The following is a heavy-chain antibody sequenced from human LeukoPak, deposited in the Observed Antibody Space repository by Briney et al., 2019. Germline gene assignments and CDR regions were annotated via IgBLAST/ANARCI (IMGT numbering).Heavy chain of an antibody. D-gene: IGHD3-3*01. CDR1: GYTLTELS. V-gene: IGHV1-24*01. Sequence: ASVKVSCKVSGYTLTELSMHWVRQAPGKGLEWMGGFDPEDGETIYAQKFQGRVTLTQDTATDTAYMDLSSLTPEDTAVYYCATGFRFTVFGVVRYVGYYYMDVWGKGTTVTVSS. CDR2: FDPEDGET. CDR3: ATGFRFTVFGVVRYVGYYYMDV. J-gene: IGHJ6*03.